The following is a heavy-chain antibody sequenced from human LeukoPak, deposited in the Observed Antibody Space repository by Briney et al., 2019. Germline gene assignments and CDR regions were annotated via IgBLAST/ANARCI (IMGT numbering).Heavy chain of an antibody. CDR2: INHSGST. D-gene: IGHD3-3*01. CDR1: GGSFSGYY. CDR3: ARGGVWSGYYRGSRTYYFDY. J-gene: IGHJ4*02. V-gene: IGHV4-34*01. Sequence: NPSETLSLTCAVYGGSFSGYYWSWIRQPPGKGLEWIGEINHSGSTNYNPSLKSRVTISVDTSKNQFSLKLSSVTAADTAVYYCARGGVWSGYYRGSRTYYFDYWGQGTLVTVSS.